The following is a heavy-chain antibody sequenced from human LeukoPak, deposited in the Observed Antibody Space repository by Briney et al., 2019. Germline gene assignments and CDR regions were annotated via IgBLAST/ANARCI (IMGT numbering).Heavy chain of an antibody. CDR1: GYSFTTYW. Sequence: PGESLKISCKASGYSFTTYWIAWVRQMPGKGLEWMGSVYPGDSDTRYSPSFQGHVTISADKSITTAYLKWSSLKASDTAMYFCARHIKKGGRLSAFGVVTPEAFDIWGQGTLVTV. J-gene: IGHJ3*02. D-gene: IGHD3-3*01. CDR2: VYPGDSDT. CDR3: ARHIKKGGRLSAFGVVTPEAFDI. V-gene: IGHV5-51*01.